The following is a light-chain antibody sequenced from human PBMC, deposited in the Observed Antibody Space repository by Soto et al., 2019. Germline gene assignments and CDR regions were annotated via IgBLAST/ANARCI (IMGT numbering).Light chain of an antibody. J-gene: IGKJ3*01. Sequence: QMTQSPSSVSASVGDTVTLSCQTSHGVSGWLAWYQQKPGKAPKLLVYTVSNLQSGVPSRFGGSGSVTDFSLTITNLQPEDFATYFCEQGKSFPFTFGPGTKVEIK. CDR1: HGVSGW. V-gene: IGKV1-12*01. CDR2: TVS. CDR3: EQGKSFPFT.